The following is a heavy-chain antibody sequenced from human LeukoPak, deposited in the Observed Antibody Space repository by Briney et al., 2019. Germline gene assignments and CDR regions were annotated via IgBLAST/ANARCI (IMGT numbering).Heavy chain of an antibody. J-gene: IGHJ6*03. Sequence: AASVKVSCKASGGTFSSYAISWVRQAPGQGLEWMGGIIPIFGTATYAQKFQGRVTITTDESTSTAYMELSSLRSEDTAVYYCARAPRVTADVAYYYYMDVWGKGTTVSVSS. CDR1: GGTFSSYA. CDR3: ARAPRVTADVAYYYYMDV. CDR2: IIPIFGTA. D-gene: IGHD4-11*01. V-gene: IGHV1-69*05.